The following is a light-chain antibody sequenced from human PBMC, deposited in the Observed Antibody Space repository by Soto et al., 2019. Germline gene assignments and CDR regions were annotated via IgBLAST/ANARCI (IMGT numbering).Light chain of an antibody. J-gene: IGLJ1*01. CDR1: SDDVGGYNY. CDR2: EVS. V-gene: IGLV2-8*01. Sequence: QSVLTQPPSASGSLGQSVTISCTGTSDDVGGYNYVSWYQQHPGKAPKIMIYEVSKRPSGVPDRFSGSKSGNTASLTVSGLQVEDEAAYYCCSHAGDNTYVFGTGTKLTVL. CDR3: CSHAGDNTYV.